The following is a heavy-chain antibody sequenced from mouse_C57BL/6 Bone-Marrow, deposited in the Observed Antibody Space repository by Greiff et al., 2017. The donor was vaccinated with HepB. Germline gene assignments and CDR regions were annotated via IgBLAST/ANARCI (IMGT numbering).Heavy chain of an antibody. CDR3: ASQTTNYYGSSYDWYFDV. D-gene: IGHD1-1*01. J-gene: IGHJ1*03. V-gene: IGHV3-1*01. CDR1: GYSITSGYD. CDR2: ISYSGST. Sequence: EVMLVESGPGMVKPSQSLSLTCTVTGYSITSGYDWHWIRHFPGNKLEWMGYISYSGSTNYNPSLKSRISITHDTSKNHFFLKLNSVTTEDTATYYCASQTTNYYGSSYDWYFDVWGTGTTVTVSS.